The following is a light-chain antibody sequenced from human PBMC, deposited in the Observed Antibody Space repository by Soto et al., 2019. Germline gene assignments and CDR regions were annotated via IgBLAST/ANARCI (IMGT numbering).Light chain of an antibody. CDR1: SPNIGNYY. J-gene: IGLJ1*01. CDR3: GAWDSSLNVYL. Sequence: QSVLTQPPSVSSAPGQKISISCSGSSPNIGNYYVSSYHQLPGTAPKLLIYDNTKRPSEIPARFSGSRSVTSATLAITGLQTGDEGHYSCGAWDSSLNVYLFGGGTKVTVL. V-gene: IGLV1-51*01. CDR2: DNT.